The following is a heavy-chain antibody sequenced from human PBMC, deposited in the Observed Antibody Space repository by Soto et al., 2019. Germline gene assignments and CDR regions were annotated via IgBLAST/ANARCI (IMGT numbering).Heavy chain of an antibody. Sequence: QVQLQESGPGLVKPSETLSLTCTVSGGSISSYYWSWIRQPPGKGLEWIGFIYYSESTNYNPSLQSQVTISVDTSKNQFSLRLTSVTAADTAVYYCARAVEMYASGWYYFDYWGQGTLVTVSS. CDR1: GGSISSYY. J-gene: IGHJ4*02. CDR3: ARAVEMYASGWYYFDY. CDR2: IYYSEST. D-gene: IGHD6-19*01. V-gene: IGHV4-59*01.